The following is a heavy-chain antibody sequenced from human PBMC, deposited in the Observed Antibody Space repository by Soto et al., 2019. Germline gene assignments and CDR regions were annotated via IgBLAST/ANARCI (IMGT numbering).Heavy chain of an antibody. V-gene: IGHV1-69*05. CDR2: IIPIFGTA. CDR1: GGTFSSYA. Sequence: QVQLVQSGAEVKKPGSSVKVSCKASGGTFSSYAISWVRQAPGQGLEWMGGIIPIFGTANYAQKFQGRVTXTXXESTSTAYMELSSLRSEDTAVYYCARPTYYDFWSGSWGMDVWGQGTTVTVSS. CDR3: ARPTYYDFWSGSWGMDV. D-gene: IGHD3-3*01. J-gene: IGHJ6*02.